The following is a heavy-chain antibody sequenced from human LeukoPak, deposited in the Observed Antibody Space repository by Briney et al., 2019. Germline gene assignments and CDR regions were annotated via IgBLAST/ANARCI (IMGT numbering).Heavy chain of an antibody. Sequence: SVKVSCKASGGTFSSCAISWVRQAPGQGLEWMGRIIPSLDVANYAQKFQGRVTITAYKSTSTVYMELSSLKSEDTAVYYCVYCSGGSCFASNWFDPWGQGTLVTVCS. J-gene: IGHJ5*02. CDR2: IIPSLDVA. CDR3: VYCSGGSCFASNWFDP. D-gene: IGHD2-15*01. V-gene: IGHV1-69*04. CDR1: GGTFSSCA.